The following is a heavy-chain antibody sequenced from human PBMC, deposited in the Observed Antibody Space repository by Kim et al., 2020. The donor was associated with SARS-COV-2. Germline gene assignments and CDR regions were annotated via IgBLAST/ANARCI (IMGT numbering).Heavy chain of an antibody. Sequence: GGSLRLSCAASGFTVSSNYMSWVRQAPGKGLEWVSVIYSGGSTYYADSVKGRFTISRDNSKNTLYLQMNSLRAEDTAVYYCASSIFGVVILYYGMDVWGQGPTVTVSS. CDR3: ASSIFGVVILYYGMDV. J-gene: IGHJ6*02. D-gene: IGHD3-3*01. CDR1: GFTVSSNY. CDR2: IYSGGST. V-gene: IGHV3-53*01.